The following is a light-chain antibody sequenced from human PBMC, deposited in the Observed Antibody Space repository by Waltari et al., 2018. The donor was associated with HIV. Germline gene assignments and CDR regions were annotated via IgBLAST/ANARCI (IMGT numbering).Light chain of an antibody. J-gene: IGKJ1*01. CDR2: GAS. CDR3: QQYGSSPTWT. CDR1: QSVSSSY. Sequence: EIVLPQSPGTLSLSPGERATLSCRASQSVSSSYLAWYQQKPGQAPRLLIYGASSRATGIPDRFSGSGSGTDFTLTISRLEPEDFAVYYCQQYGSSPTWTFGQGTKVAIK. V-gene: IGKV3-20*01.